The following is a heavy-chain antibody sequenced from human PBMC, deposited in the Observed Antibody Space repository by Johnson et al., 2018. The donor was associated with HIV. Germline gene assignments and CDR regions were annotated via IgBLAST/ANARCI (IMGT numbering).Heavy chain of an antibody. J-gene: IGHJ3*02. CDR1: GFTFSSYD. D-gene: IGHD3-10*01. V-gene: IGHV3-13*01. CDR3: ARSLLWFGESNAFDI. CDR2: IGTAGDT. Sequence: EVQLVESGGGLVQPGGSLRLSCAASGFTFSSYDMHWVRQATGKGLEWVSAIGTAGDTYYPGSVKGRFTISRENAKNSLYLQMNSLRAGDTAVYYCARSLLWFGESNAFDIWGQGTMVTVSS.